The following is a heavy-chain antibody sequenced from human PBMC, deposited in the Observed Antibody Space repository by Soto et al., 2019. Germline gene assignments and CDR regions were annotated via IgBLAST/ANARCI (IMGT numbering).Heavy chain of an antibody. V-gene: IGHV4-4*02. J-gene: IGHJ6*03. Sequence: SKTLSLTCAVSSGSISSSNWWSWVRQPPGKGLEWIGEIYHSGSTNYDPSLKSRVTISVDKSKNQFSLKLSSVTAADTAVYYCARVRDYYYMDVWGKGTTVTVSS. CDR2: IYHSGST. CDR1: SGSISSSNW. CDR3: ARVRDYYYMDV.